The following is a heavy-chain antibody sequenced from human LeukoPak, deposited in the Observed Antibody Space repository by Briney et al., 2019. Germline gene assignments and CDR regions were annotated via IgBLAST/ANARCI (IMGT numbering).Heavy chain of an antibody. V-gene: IGHV3-23*01. CDR1: GFTFSSYG. J-gene: IGHJ4*02. CDR2: ISGSGGST. CDR3: AKVGSTATMVRGVIITAPLNY. D-gene: IGHD3-10*01. Sequence: GGSLRLSCAASGFTFSSYGMSWVRQAPGKGLEWVSAISGSGGSTYYADSVKGRFTISRDNSKNTLYLQMNSLRAEDTAVYYCAKVGSTATMVRGVIITAPLNYWGQGTLVTVSS.